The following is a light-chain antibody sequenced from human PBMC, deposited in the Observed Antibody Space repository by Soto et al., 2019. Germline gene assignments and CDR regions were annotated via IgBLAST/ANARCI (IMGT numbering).Light chain of an antibody. J-gene: IGKJ1*01. CDR1: QSISSW. Sequence: DIQMTQSPSTLSASVGDRVTITCRASQSISSWLAWYQQKPGKAPKLLIYDASSLESGVPSRFSGSGSGTEFPLTISSLRPDDFATFYCQQYNSYWTFGQGTKV. V-gene: IGKV1-5*01. CDR3: QQYNSYWT. CDR2: DAS.